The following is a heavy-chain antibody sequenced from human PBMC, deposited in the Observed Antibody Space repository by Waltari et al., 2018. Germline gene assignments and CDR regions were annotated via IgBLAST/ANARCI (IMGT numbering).Heavy chain of an antibody. D-gene: IGHD3-22*01. CDR2: INHSGST. Sequence: LEWIGEINHSGSTNYNPSLKSRVTISVDTSKNQFSLKLSSVTAADTAVYYCARHRRLYYYDSSGYNLFFDYWGQGTLVTVSS. CDR3: ARHRRLYYYDSSGYNLFFDY. J-gene: IGHJ4*02. V-gene: IGHV4-34*01.